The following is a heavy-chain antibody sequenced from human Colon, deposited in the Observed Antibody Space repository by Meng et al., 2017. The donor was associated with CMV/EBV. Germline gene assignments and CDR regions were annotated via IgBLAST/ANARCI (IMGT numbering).Heavy chain of an antibody. CDR3: TTGFGTAEAF. D-gene: IGHD1-1*01. Sequence: GESLKISCAASGFTFSDYRTDWVRQAPGKGLEWVARIRHKAAGYSTEYGASVKGRFTVSRDDSKNSIYLQMRSLETEDTAVYYCTTGFGTAEAFWGQGTLVTVSS. CDR2: IRHKAAGYST. J-gene: IGHJ4*02. CDR1: GFTFSDYR. V-gene: IGHV3-72*01.